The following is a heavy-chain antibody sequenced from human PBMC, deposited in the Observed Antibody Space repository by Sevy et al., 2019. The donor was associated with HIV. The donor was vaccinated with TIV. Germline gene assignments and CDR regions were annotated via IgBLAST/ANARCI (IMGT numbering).Heavy chain of an antibody. J-gene: IGHJ2*01. CDR3: ATPRASGWYEGTGGYFDF. CDR1: GGSISSSSYY. CDR2: FYSTGST. D-gene: IGHD6-19*01. V-gene: IGHV4-39*01. Sequence: SETLSLICSVSGGSISSSSYYWGWIRQPPGKGLEWIGSFYSTGSTSYNPSLRSRVTVSADTSKNQLSLKGFSVTAAGTAVYYCATPRASGWYEGTGGYFDFWGRGTLVTVSS.